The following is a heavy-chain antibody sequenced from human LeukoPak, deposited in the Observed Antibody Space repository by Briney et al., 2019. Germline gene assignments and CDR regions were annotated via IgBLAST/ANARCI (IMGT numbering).Heavy chain of an antibody. CDR1: GGSFSGYY. J-gene: IGHJ6*02. V-gene: IGHV4-34*01. CDR3: ARVAVPYYGMDV. Sequence: PSETLSLTCAVYGGSFSGYYWSWIRQPPGKGLESIGEINHSGSTNYNPSLKSRVTISVDTSKNQFSLKLSSVTAADTAVYYCARVAVPYYGMDVWGQGTTVTVSS. CDR2: INHSGST.